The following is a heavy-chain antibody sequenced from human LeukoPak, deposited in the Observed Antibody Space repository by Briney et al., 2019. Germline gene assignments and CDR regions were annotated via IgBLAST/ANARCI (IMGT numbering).Heavy chain of an antibody. CDR1: GFTFSSCS. CDR3: ARDWRGGYGYY. CDR2: NSSSSSYI. J-gene: IGHJ4*02. D-gene: IGHD5-12*01. Sequence: PGGSLRLSCAASGFTFSSCSMNWVRQAPGKGLEWVSSNSSSSSYIYYADSVRGRFTISRDNAKNSLYLQMNSLRAEDTAVYYCARDWRGGYGYYWGQGTLVTVSS. V-gene: IGHV3-21*01.